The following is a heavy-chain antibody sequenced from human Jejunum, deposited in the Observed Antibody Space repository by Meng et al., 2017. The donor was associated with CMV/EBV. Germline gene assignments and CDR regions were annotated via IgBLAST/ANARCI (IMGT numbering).Heavy chain of an antibody. J-gene: IGHJ4*02. CDR1: GGSISSSRTY. CDR3: ARHVSGSYHFCPAD. CDR2: MYYGVST. D-gene: IGHD1-26*01. Sequence: SGGSISSSRTYWGWIRQPPGKGLEYIVNMYYGVSTYYNPSLKGRVTISVDMSKNQFSLNLSSVTAADTAMYYCARHVSGSYHFCPADWGQGTLVTVSS. V-gene: IGHV4-39*01.